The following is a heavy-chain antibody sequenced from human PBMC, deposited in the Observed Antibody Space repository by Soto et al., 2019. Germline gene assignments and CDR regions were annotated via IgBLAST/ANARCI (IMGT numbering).Heavy chain of an antibody. Sequence: GGSLRLSCAASGFTFSSYAMSWIRQAPGKGLEWVSAISGSGGSTYYADSVKGRFTISRDNSKNTLYLQMNSLRAEDTAVYYCAKDTWIAVAGSSDYWGQGTLVTVSS. V-gene: IGHV3-23*01. CDR2: ISGSGGST. D-gene: IGHD6-19*01. CDR1: GFTFSSYA. J-gene: IGHJ4*02. CDR3: AKDTWIAVAGSSDY.